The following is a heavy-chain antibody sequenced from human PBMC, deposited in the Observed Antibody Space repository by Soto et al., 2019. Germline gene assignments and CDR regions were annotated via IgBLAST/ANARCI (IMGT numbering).Heavy chain of an antibody. CDR1: GFTFSTYS. CDR3: AGTDRFDY. J-gene: IGHJ4*02. CDR2: IGSGSRTI. V-gene: IGHV3-48*01. Sequence: EVQLVEAGGGLVQPGGSLRLSCAASGFTFSTYSMSWDRQAPGKGLEWVSYIGSGSRTIYYADSVKGRFTISRDNAKNSRFLQMNSLRAEDAAVFFCAGTDRFDYWGQGTLVTVSS.